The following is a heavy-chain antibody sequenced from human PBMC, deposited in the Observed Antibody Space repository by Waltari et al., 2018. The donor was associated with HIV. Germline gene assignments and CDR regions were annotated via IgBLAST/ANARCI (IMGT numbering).Heavy chain of an antibody. CDR2: IKHSGSP. CDR1: GGSFSGYY. D-gene: IGHD4-17*01. J-gene: IGHJ5*02. CDR3: ARHGNYGDYVFDP. V-gene: IGHV4-34*01. Sequence: QVQLQQWGAGLLKPSETLSLTCAVYGGSFSGYYWSWIPQPPGKGLGWIGEIKHSGSPHYNPSLKSRVTRSVDPSKNQFSLTLSSVTAADTAVYYCARHGNYGDYVFDPWGQGTLVTVSS.